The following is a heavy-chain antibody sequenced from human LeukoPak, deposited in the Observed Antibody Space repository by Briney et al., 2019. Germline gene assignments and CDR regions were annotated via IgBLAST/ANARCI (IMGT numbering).Heavy chain of an antibody. J-gene: IGHJ4*02. CDR3: AKPPRPAYYDFWSGYHFDY. V-gene: IGHV3-23*01. CDR1: GFTFSSYA. Sequence: GGSLRLSCAASGFTFSSYAMSWVRQAPGKGLEWVSAISGSGGSTYYADSVTGRFTISRDNSKNTLYLQMNSLRAEDTAVYYCAKPPRPAYYDFWSGYHFDYWGQGTLVTVSS. D-gene: IGHD3-3*01. CDR2: ISGSGGST.